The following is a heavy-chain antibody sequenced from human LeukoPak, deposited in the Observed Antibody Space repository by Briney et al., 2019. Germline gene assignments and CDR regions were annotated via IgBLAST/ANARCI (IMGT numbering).Heavy chain of an antibody. D-gene: IGHD3-10*01. J-gene: IGHJ3*02. CDR2: IYYSGST. Sequence: PSETLSLTCTVSGGSISSYYWSWIRQPPGKGLEWIGYIYYSGSTNYNPPLKSRVTISVDTSKNQFSLKLSSVTAADTAVYYCARATYYYGSGSLPYDAFDIWGQGTMVTVSS. CDR3: ARATYYYGSGSLPYDAFDI. V-gene: IGHV4-59*01. CDR1: GGSISSYY.